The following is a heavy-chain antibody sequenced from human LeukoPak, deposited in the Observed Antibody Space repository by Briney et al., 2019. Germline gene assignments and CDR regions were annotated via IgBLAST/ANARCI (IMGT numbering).Heavy chain of an antibody. Sequence: GGSLRLSCVVSGFTFNKAWLNWVRQAPGKDLEWVARIKSISDGGTTDYAAPVKGRFTISRDDSKDTLYLQMNSLKTEDTAVYFCATETGTTGYYALDNWGQGTLVTVSA. CDR2: IKSISDGGTT. V-gene: IGHV3-15*01. CDR3: ATETGTTGYYALDN. J-gene: IGHJ4*02. D-gene: IGHD3-9*01. CDR1: GFTFNKAW.